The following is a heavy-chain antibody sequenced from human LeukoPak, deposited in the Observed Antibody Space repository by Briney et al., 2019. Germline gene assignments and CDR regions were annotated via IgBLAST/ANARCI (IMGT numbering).Heavy chain of an antibody. D-gene: IGHD1-26*01. CDR3: AIEQWELKY. CDR2: ISGSGGAT. J-gene: IGHJ4*02. V-gene: IGHV3-23*01. Sequence: PGGSLRLSCAASGFTFYNSGMGWVRQAPGKGLEWVSAISGSGGATYYADSVKGRFIISRDDSKNTLYLQMNSLRAEDTAVYYCAIEQWELKYWGQGTLVIFSS. CDR1: GFTFYNSG.